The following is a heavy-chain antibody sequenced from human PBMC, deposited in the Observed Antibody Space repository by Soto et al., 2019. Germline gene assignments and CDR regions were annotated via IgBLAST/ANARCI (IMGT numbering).Heavy chain of an antibody. V-gene: IGHV5-51*01. CDR2: IYPGDSDT. Sequence: GESLKISCKGSGYSFTSYRIGWVRQMPGKGLEWMGNIYPGDSDTRHSPSFQGQVIISVDKPISTAYLQWSSLKASDTAMYYCARHRKTTSKRGYFDYWGQGTLVTV. CDR3: ARHRKTTSKRGYFDY. J-gene: IGHJ4*02. D-gene: IGHD3-10*01. CDR1: GYSFTSYR.